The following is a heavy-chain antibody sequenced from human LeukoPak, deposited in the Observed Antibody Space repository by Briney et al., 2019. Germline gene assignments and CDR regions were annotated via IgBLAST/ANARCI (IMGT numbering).Heavy chain of an antibody. CDR3: ARDLFKDYDLLTGLDY. J-gene: IGHJ4*02. Sequence: GGSLRLSCAASGFTFSSYAMHWVRQAPGKGLEWVAVISYDGSNKYYADSVKGRFTISRDNSKNTLYLQMNRLRAEDTAVYYCARDLFKDYDLLTGLDYWGQGTLVTVSS. CDR1: GFTFSSYA. CDR2: ISYDGSNK. D-gene: IGHD3-9*01. V-gene: IGHV3-30-3*01.